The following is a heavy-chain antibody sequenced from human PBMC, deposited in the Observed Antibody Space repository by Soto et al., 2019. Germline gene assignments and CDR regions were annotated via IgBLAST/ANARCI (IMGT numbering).Heavy chain of an antibody. V-gene: IGHV3-30*18. D-gene: IGHD1-26*01. Sequence: VQLVEFGGVVVQPGRSLRLSCAASGFTFSSYGMHWVRQAPGKGLEWGAVIAYDGSNKHYVDSVKGRFTISRDNSKNTLDLHTNSLRHEDTSVYYCAKERGGIYGGAYYLDYWGQGTLVSVAS. CDR1: GFTFSSYG. CDR2: IAYDGSNK. CDR3: AKERGGIYGGAYYLDY. J-gene: IGHJ4*02.